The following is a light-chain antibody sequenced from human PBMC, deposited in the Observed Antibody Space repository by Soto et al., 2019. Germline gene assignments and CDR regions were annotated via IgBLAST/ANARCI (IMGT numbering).Light chain of an antibody. CDR2: KTS. CDR3: QQYNSYPLS. CDR1: QSISSW. V-gene: IGKV1-5*03. J-gene: IGKJ4*01. Sequence: DLQMTQSPSTLSASVGDRVTITCRASQSISSWLAWYQQKPGKAPKLLIYKTSSLESGVPSRFSGSGSGTEFTLTITSLQPDDFASYYCQQYNSYPLSFGGGTKVEIE.